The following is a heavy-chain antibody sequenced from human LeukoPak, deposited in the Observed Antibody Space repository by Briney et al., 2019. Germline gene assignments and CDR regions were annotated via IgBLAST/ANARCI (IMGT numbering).Heavy chain of an antibody. CDR1: GGSVSSSSSS. J-gene: IGHJ4*02. V-gene: IGHV4-39*01. Sequence: PSETLSLTCTVSGGSVSSSSSSWGWVRQPPGKGLEWIGSISYSGSTYYNPSLKTPVTISVSTCKNQFSLNLTSVTAADTAVYYCARQLEGIVFLTTHSYYFDSWGQEPLVTVSS. D-gene: IGHD3-22*01. CDR2: ISYSGST. CDR3: ARQLEGIVFLTTHSYYFDS.